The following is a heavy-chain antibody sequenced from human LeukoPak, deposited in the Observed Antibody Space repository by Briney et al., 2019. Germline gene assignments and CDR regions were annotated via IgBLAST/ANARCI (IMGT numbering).Heavy chain of an antibody. CDR1: GYSISSGYY. D-gene: IGHD3-3*01. CDR2: IFHIGGT. J-gene: IGHJ3*02. CDR3: ARWDSGEWFHDAFDI. Sequence: SETLSLTCGVSGYSISSGYYWGWIRQPPGRGLEGFGRIFHIGGTYYNPSLKSGATISVDTSKNQFSLKLRSVTAADTALYYCARWDSGEWFHDAFDIWGQGTRVTVSS. V-gene: IGHV4-38-2*01.